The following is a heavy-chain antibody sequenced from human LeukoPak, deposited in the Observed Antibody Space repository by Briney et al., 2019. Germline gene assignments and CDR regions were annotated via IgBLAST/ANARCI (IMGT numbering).Heavy chain of an antibody. J-gene: IGHJ4*02. CDR2: IIPIFGTA. D-gene: IGHD2-2*03. CDR3: AREWSPVDIVVEQGYFDY. Sequence: GASVKVSCKASGGTFSSYAISWVRQAPGQGLEWMGGIIPIFGTANYAQKFQGRVTITADESTSTAYMELSSLRSEDTAVYYCAREWSPVDIVVEQGYFDYWGQGTLVTVSS. CDR1: GGTFSSYA. V-gene: IGHV1-69*13.